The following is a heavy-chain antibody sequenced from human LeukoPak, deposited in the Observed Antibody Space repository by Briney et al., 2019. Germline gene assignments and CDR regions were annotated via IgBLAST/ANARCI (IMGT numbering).Heavy chain of an antibody. J-gene: IGHJ4*01. D-gene: IGHD4-17*01. CDR3: ARGDHDYGDYTFDY. Sequence: PSETLSLTCAVSGGSIRSSNWWSWVRQPPGKGLEWIGEIYHSGSTNYNPSLKSRVTISVDKSKNQFSLKLSSVTAADTAVYYCARGDHDYGDYTFDYWGHGTLVTVSS. CDR1: GGSIRSSNW. V-gene: IGHV4-4*02. CDR2: IYHSGST.